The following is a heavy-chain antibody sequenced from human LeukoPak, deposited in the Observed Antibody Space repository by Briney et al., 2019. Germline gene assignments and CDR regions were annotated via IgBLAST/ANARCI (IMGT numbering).Heavy chain of an antibody. CDR1: GFIFGKYA. J-gene: IGHJ4*02. CDR2: ISGGGDST. D-gene: IGHD2-15*01. CDR3: AKRGSSETRWYPFDY. V-gene: IGHV3-23*01. Sequence: GGSLRLSCVGSGFIFGKYAMTWVRQAPGKGLEWVSTISGGGDSTWNADSVKGRSTVSRDNSKNTLYLQMSSLRVEDTAVYYCAKRGSSETRWYPFDYWGQGTLVTVSS.